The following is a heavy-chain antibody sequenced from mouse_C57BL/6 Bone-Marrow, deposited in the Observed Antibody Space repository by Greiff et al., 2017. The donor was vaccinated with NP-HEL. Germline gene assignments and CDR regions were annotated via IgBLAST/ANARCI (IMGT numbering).Heavy chain of an antibody. CDR2: INPNNGGT. D-gene: IGHD1-1*01. J-gene: IGHJ4*01. V-gene: IGHV1-26*01. Sequence: VQLQQSGPELVKPGASVKISCKASGYTFTDYYMNWVKQSPGKSLEWIGDINPNNGGTSYNQKFKGKATLTVDKSSSTAYMELRSLTSEDSAVYDCARDYYGSSHYAKDYWGKGTSVTVSS. CDR3: ARDYYGSSHYAKDY. CDR1: GYTFTDYY.